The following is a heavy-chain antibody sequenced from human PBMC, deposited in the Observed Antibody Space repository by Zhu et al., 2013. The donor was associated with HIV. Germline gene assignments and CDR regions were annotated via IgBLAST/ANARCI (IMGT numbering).Heavy chain of an antibody. V-gene: IGHV3-15*01. D-gene: IGHD2-15*01. CDR1: GFTFSNAW. J-gene: IGHJ4*02. CDR3: TTDAVVVVVAATRDY. CDR2: IKSKTDGGTT. Sequence: EVQLVESGGGLVKPGGSLRLSCAASGFTFSNAWMSWVRQAPGKGLEWVGRIKSKTDGGTTDYAAPVKGRFTISRDDSKNTLYLQMNSLKTEDTAVYYCTTDAVVVVVAATRDYWGQGNPGHRLL.